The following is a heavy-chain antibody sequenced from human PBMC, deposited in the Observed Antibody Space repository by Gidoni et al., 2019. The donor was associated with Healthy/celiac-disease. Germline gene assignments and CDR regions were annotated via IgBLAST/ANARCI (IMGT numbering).Heavy chain of an antibody. CDR1: GFPFSSYG. CDR3: AKDGYCSSTSCRFFDY. D-gene: IGHD2-2*03. V-gene: IGHV3-30*18. J-gene: IGHJ4*02. Sequence: QVQLVESGGGVVQPGRSLRLSCAASGFPFSSYGMHWVRQAPGKGREWVAVISYDGSNKYYVDSVKGRFTIARDNSKNTLYLQMNSLRAEDTAVYYCAKDGYCSSTSCRFFDYWGQGTLVTVSS. CDR2: ISYDGSNK.